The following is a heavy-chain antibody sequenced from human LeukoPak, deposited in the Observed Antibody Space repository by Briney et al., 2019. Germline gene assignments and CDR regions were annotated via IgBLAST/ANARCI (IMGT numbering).Heavy chain of an antibody. D-gene: IGHD3-22*01. CDR3: AREWDYHSNGYYFYY. V-gene: IGHV1-69*13. J-gene: IGHJ4*02. CDR2: IIPLFGTA. Sequence: SVKVSCKASGGTFSSYAISWVRQAPGQGLQWMGGIIPLFGTANYAQNFQGRVTITADESTSTAFMELSSLRSEDTAVYYCAREWDYHSNGYYFYYWGQGTLVTVSS. CDR1: GGTFSSYA.